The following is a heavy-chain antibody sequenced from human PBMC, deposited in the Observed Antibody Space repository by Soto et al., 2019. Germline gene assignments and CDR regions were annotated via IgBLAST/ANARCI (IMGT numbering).Heavy chain of an antibody. V-gene: IGHV3-7*05. Sequence: VGSHRLSSAASGFTCISYWMSWVRQATGKGLEWVANIKQDGSEKYYVDSVKGRFTISRDNAKNSLYLQMNSLRAEDTAVYYCARNGQQLVRGGYYYYYGMDVWGQGTTVTVSS. D-gene: IGHD6-13*01. CDR1: GFTCISYW. CDR2: IKQDGSEK. J-gene: IGHJ6*02. CDR3: ARNGQQLVRGGYYYYYGMDV.